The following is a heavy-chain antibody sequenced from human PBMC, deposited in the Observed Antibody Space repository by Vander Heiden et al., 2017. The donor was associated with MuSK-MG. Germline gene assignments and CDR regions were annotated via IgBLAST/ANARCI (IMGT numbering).Heavy chain of an antibody. Sequence: EVQLVESGGALVQPGGSLRLSCAASGFAFSTYWMTWVRQGPGKGRGWVANINQSGKEAHHLASWTGLFTISRKNAKNSLYLQMNSLRAEDTAAYYCARDRGAAYWGQGTLVTVSS. V-gene: IGHV3-7*01. CDR3: ARDRGAAY. J-gene: IGHJ4*02. D-gene: IGHD3-16*01. CDR2: INQSGKEA. CDR1: GFAFSTYW.